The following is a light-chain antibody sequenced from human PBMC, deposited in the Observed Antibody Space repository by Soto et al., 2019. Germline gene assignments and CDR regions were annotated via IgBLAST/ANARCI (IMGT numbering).Light chain of an antibody. V-gene: IGLV1-44*01. CDR1: SSNIGTYT. Sequence: QSVLTQPPSASGTPGQRVTISCSGTSSNIGTYTVNWYQQLPGTAPKLLIYRNSQRPSGVPDRFSGSKSGTSASLAISGLRSEDEADYYCAGWEDSLNGVGFGGGTKVTVL. CDR3: AGWEDSLNGVG. CDR2: RNS. J-gene: IGLJ2*01.